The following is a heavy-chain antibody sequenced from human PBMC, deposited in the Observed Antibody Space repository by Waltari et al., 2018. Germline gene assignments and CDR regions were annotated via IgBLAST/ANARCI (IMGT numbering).Heavy chain of an antibody. CDR2: IRASGGST. D-gene: IGHD6-19*01. J-gene: IGHJ6*02. CDR1: GFTFTTYA. Sequence: EVQLLESGGGLVQPGGSLRLSCAASGFTFTTYAMSWVRQAPGKGLEWGAAIRASGGSTYYADSVKGRFTISRDNPKNTLFLEMNSLRAEDTAVYYGGKDDSSGWGALFYYGVDVWGQGP. V-gene: IGHV3-23*01. CDR3: GKDDSSGWGALFYYGVDV.